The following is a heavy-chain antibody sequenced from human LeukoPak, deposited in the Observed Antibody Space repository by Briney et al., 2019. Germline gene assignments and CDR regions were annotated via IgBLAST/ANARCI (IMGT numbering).Heavy chain of an antibody. CDR3: AREREVVAATGYYYYYMDV. V-gene: IGHV3-20*04. Sequence: GGSLRLSCAPSGFTFSDYYMSWIRQAPGKGLEWVSGINWNGGSTGYADSVKGRLTISRDNAKNSLYLQMNSLRAEDTALYYCAREREVVAATGYYYYYMDVWGKGTTVTVSS. D-gene: IGHD2-15*01. CDR1: GFTFSDYY. J-gene: IGHJ6*03. CDR2: INWNGGST.